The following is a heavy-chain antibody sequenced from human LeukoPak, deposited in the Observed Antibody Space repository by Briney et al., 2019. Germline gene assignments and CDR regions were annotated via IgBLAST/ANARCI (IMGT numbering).Heavy chain of an antibody. CDR2: ISSSGSTK. Sequence: GSLRLSCAASGFTLITYEMNWVRQAPGKGLGWVSYISSSGSTKNYADSVKGRFTISRDNAENSLSLQMNSLRAEDTAVYYCARRYCSSTSCTLDYWGQGTLVTVSS. D-gene: IGHD2-2*01. J-gene: IGHJ4*02. CDR1: GFTLITYE. V-gene: IGHV3-48*03. CDR3: ARRYCSSTSCTLDY.